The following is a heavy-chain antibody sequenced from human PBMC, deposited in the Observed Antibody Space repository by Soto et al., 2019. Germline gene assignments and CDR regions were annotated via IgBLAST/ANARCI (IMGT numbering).Heavy chain of an antibody. J-gene: IGHJ3*02. V-gene: IGHV1-69*13. CDR3: AREETYGSGTRGAFDI. D-gene: IGHD3-10*01. Sequence: GASVKVSCKASGGTFGSYAISWVRQAPGQGLEWMGGIIPIFGTANYAQKFQGRVTITADESTSTAYMELSSLRSEDTAVYYCAREETYGSGTRGAFDIWGQGTMVTVSS. CDR2: IIPIFGTA. CDR1: GGTFGSYA.